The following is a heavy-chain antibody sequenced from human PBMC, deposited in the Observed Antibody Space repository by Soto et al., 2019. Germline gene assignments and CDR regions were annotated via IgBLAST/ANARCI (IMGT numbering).Heavy chain of an antibody. D-gene: IGHD3-16*01. V-gene: IGHV6-1*01. Sequence: PSQTLSLTCDISGDSVSSNSAAWNWIRQTPSRGLEWLGRTYYRSKWYSNYAISVKSRVTVNPDTFKNQFSLQLNSVTPEDTAVFYCARGSGDDVSGHYYRDVGGKGTRVTV. CDR2: TYYRSKWYS. CDR1: GDSVSSNSAA. J-gene: IGHJ6*03. CDR3: ARGSGDDVSGHYYRDV.